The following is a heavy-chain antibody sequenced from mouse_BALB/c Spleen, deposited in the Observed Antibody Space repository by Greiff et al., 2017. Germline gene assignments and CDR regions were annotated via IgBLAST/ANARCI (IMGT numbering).Heavy chain of an antibody. J-gene: IGHJ2*01. V-gene: IGHV1-69*02. CDR2: IDPSDSET. Sequence: QVQLQQPGAELVKPGAPVKLSCKASGYTFTSYWMNWVKQRPGRGLEWIGRIDPSDSETHYNQKFKDKATLTVDKSSSTAYIQLSSLTSEDSAVYYCARRGTTGNFDYWGQGTTLTVSS. CDR1: GYTFTSYW. D-gene: IGHD1-1*01. CDR3: ARRGTTGNFDY.